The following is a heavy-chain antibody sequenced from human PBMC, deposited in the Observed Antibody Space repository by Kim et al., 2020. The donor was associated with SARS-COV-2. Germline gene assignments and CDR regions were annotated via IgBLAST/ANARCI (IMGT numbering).Heavy chain of an antibody. J-gene: IGHJ4*02. V-gene: IGHV4-59*09. CDR2: SGST. Sequence: SGSTNYNPSLKSRVTISVDTSKNQFSLKLSSVTAADTAVYYCARGATPDYWGQGTLVTVSS. CDR3: ARGATPDY.